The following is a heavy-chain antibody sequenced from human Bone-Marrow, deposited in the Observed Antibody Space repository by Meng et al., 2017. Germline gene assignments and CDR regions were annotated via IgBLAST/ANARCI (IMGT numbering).Heavy chain of an antibody. CDR3: ARGLRAARPLLFGY. D-gene: IGHD6-6*01. CDR1: GGSFSGYY. CDR2: INHSGST. J-gene: IGHJ4*02. Sequence: QVQPQPWGAGLLKPSETLSLPCAGYGGSFSGYYWSWIRQPPGKGLEWIGEINHSGSTNYNPSLKSRVTISVDTSKNQFSLKLSSVTAADTAVYYCARGLRAARPLLFGYWGQGTLVTVSS. V-gene: IGHV4-34*01.